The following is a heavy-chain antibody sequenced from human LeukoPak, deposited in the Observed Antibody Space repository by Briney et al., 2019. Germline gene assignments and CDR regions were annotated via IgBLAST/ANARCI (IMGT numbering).Heavy chain of an antibody. J-gene: IGHJ4*02. CDR3: ARPYSSSWYRYFDY. CDR1: GFTFSSYS. CDR2: ISSSSSTI. D-gene: IGHD6-13*01. Sequence: GGSLRLSCAASGFTFSSYSMNWVRQAPGKGLEWVSYISSSSSTIYYADSVKGRFTISRDNAKNSLYLQMNSLRAEDTAVYYCARPYSSSWYRYFDYWGQGTLVTVSS. V-gene: IGHV3-48*01.